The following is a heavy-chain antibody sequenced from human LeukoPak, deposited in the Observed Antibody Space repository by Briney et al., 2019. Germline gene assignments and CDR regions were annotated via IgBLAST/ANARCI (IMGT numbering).Heavy chain of an antibody. V-gene: IGHV1-18*01. CDR2: ISAYNGNT. Sequence: EASVKVSCKASGYTFTSYGISWVRQAPGQGLEWMGWISAYNGNTNYAQKLQGRVTMTTDTSTSTAYMELRSLRSDDTAVYYCARDFPDYDSSGYYFQGFDYWGQGTLITVSS. CDR1: GYTFTSYG. CDR3: ARDFPDYDSSGYYFQGFDY. J-gene: IGHJ4*02. D-gene: IGHD3-22*01.